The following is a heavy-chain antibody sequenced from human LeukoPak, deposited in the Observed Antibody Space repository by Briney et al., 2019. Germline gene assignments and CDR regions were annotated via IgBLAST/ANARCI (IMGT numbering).Heavy chain of an antibody. D-gene: IGHD6-19*01. V-gene: IGHV4-34*01. CDR3: ASRSPLYTSARGDY. J-gene: IGHJ4*02. Sequence: SETLSLTCAVYAGSFSGYYWSWIRQPPGKGLEWIGEINHSGSTNYNPSLKSRVTISVDTSKDQFSLKLNSVTAADTAVYYCASRSPLYTSARGDYWGQGTLVTVSS. CDR1: AGSFSGYY. CDR2: INHSGST.